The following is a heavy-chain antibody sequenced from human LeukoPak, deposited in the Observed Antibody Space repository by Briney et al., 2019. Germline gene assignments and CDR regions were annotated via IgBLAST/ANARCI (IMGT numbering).Heavy chain of an antibody. J-gene: IGHJ4*02. V-gene: IGHV3-23*01. Sequence: GGSLRLSCAASGFTFSSYAMSRVRQAPGKGLEWVSGISASGSSTYYADSVKGRFTISRDNSKNTLYLQMNSLRAEDTAVYYCAKKYSSGWYPSDYWGQGTLVTVSS. CDR1: GFTFSSYA. CDR3: AKKYSSGWYPSDY. D-gene: IGHD6-19*01. CDR2: ISASGSST.